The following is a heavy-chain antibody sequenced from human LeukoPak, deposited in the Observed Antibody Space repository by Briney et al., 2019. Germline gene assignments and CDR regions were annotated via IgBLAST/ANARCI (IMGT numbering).Heavy chain of an antibody. J-gene: IGHJ4*02. CDR1: GFTFSSYA. V-gene: IGHV3-30*01. D-gene: IGHD5-18*01. CDR3: ARGRYSYGYFDY. Sequence: GGSLRLSCAASGFTFSSYAMHWVRQAPGKGLEGVAVISYDGSNKYYADSVKGRFTISRDNSKNTLYLQMNSLRAEDTAVYYCARGRYSYGYFDYWGQGTLVTVSS. CDR2: ISYDGSNK.